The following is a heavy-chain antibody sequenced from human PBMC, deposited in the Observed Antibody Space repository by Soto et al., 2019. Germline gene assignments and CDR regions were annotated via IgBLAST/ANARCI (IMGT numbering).Heavy chain of an antibody. D-gene: IGHD3-22*01. CDR2: IIPILGIA. Sequence: QVQLVQSGAEVKKPGSSVKVSCKASGGTFSSYTISWVRQAPGQGLEWMGRIIPILGIANYAQKFQGRVTITADNSPSSADMERGSLRSEDTAVYYCAFYYYDRSGSGYFGYWGQGTLVTVSS. CDR3: AFYYYDRSGSGYFGY. J-gene: IGHJ4*02. V-gene: IGHV1-69*02. CDR1: GGTFSSYT.